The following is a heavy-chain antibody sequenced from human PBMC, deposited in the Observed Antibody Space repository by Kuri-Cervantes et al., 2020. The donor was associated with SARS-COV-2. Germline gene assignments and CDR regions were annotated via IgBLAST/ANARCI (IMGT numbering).Heavy chain of an antibody. CDR1: GYTFTSYA. Sequence: ASVKVSCKASGYTFTSYALHWVRQAPGQRLEWMGWINAGNGNTKYSQKFQGRVTITRDTSTSTVYMELRGLRSEDTAVYYCARDPNTAYYYYMDVWGKGTTVTVSS. D-gene: IGHD5-18*01. CDR2: INAGNGNT. CDR3: ARDPNTAYYYYMDV. V-gene: IGHV1-3*01. J-gene: IGHJ6*03.